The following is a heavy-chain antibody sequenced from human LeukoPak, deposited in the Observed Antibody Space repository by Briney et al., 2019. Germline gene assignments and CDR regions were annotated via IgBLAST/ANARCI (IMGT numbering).Heavy chain of an antibody. CDR1: GYTFTNYG. CDR3: ARHDRESGEEHATSYSGSYRWFDY. CDR2: VSAYNGNT. J-gene: IGHJ4*02. Sequence: ASVTVSYKPSGYTFTNYGISWVRQAPGQGREWMGWVSAYNGNTNYAHKLQGRVTMTTDTSTSTAYMELRSLRSDDPAVYYCARHDRESGEEHATSYSGSYRWFDYWGQGTQVTVSS. D-gene: IGHD1-26*01. V-gene: IGHV1-18*01.